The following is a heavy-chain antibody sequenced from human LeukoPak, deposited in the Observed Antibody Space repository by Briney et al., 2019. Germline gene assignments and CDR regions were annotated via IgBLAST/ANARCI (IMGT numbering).Heavy chain of an antibody. J-gene: IGHJ4*02. CDR3: AKARGSSYGFFNY. CDR1: GFTFSTFW. V-gene: IGHV3-74*01. CDR2: IDTDGSFT. Sequence: GGSLRLSCAASGFTFSTFWMHWVRQTPGKGLVWVSRIDTDGSFTNYADSVKGRFTISRDNAKNTLYLQMNSLRAEDTAIYYCAKARGSSYGFFNYWGQGTLVTVSS. D-gene: IGHD5-18*01.